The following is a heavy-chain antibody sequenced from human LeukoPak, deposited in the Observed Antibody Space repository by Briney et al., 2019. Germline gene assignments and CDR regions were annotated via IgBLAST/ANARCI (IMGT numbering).Heavy chain of an antibody. D-gene: IGHD2-15*01. CDR1: GESFSDYY. CDR3: ARASPGGWYWVPAGDDAFDI. V-gene: IGHV4-59*10. J-gene: IGHJ3*02. Sequence: SETLSLTCAVYGESFSDYYWSWIRQPAGKGLEWIGRIYTSGSTNYNPSLKSRVTISVDTSKNQFSLKLSSVTAADTAVYYCARASPGGWYWVPAGDDAFDIWGQGTMVTVSS. CDR2: IYTSGST.